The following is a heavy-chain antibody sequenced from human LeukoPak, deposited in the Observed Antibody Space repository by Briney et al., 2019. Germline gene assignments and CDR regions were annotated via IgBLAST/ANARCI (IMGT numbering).Heavy chain of an antibody. CDR1: GFTFSSSA. CDR3: ARNLATVIGVEEGDY. D-gene: IGHD6-19*01. CDR2: IGSNGRST. Sequence: PGGSLRLSCTVSGFTFSSSAMNWVRQAPGKGPEWVSMIGSNGRSTYSADAVKGRFTVSRDNSKNTLYLQMNSLRAEDSAVYYCARNLATVIGVEEGDYWGQGTRVTVSS. J-gene: IGHJ4*02. V-gene: IGHV3-23*01.